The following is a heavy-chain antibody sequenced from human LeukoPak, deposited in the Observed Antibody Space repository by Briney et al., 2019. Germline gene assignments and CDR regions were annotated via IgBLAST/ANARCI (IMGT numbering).Heavy chain of an antibody. J-gene: IGHJ4*02. CDR1: GYTFTNYA. CDR2: ISAYNGNT. Sequence: GASVKVSCKASGYTFTNYAISWVRQAPGQGLEWMGWISAYNGNTNYAQKLQGRVTMTTDTSTSTAYMELRSLRSDDTAVYYCARGVEDGVAVAALSFDYWGQGTLVTVSS. CDR3: ARGVEDGVAVAALSFDY. D-gene: IGHD6-19*01. V-gene: IGHV1-18*01.